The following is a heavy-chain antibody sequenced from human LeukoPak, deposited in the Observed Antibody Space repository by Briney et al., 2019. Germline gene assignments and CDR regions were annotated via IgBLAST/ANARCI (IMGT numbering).Heavy chain of an antibody. V-gene: IGHV4-59*01. CDR1: GDSISGYYWNY. J-gene: IGHJ5*02. Sequence: PSETLSLTCTVSGDSISGYYWNYWSWIRQPPGKGLEWIGYIYHSGSTNYNPSLKSRVTISVDTSKNQFSLKLSSLTAADTAVYYCARFYSALGFDPWGQGTLVTVSS. D-gene: IGHD6-13*01. CDR3: ARFYSALGFDP. CDR2: IYHSGST.